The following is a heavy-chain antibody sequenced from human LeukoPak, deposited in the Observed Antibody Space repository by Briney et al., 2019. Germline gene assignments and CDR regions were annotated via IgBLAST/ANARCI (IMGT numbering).Heavy chain of an antibody. CDR1: GYTFTSYD. CDR2: MNPNSGNT. D-gene: IGHD6-13*01. J-gene: IGHJ4*02. CDR3: ARGQQQLAGDY. Sequence: ASVKVSCKASGYTFTSYDINWVRQATAQGLEWMGWMNPNSGNTGYAQKFQGRVTMTRNTSISTAYMELSRLRSDDTAVYYCARGQQQLAGDYWGQGTLVTVSS. V-gene: IGHV1-8*01.